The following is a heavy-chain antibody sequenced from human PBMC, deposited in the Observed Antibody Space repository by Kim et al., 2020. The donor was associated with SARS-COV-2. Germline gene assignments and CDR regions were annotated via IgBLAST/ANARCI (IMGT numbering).Heavy chain of an antibody. J-gene: IGHJ6*03. CDR3: ARSSRKSGRTSNYYYYMDV. CDR1: GGSISSYY. V-gene: IGHV4-59*08. Sequence: SETLSLTCTVSGGSISSYYWSWIRQPPGKGLEWIGYIYYSGSTNYNPSLKSRVTISVDTSKNQFSLKLSSVTAADTAVYYCARSSRKSGRTSNYYYYMDVWGKGTTVTVSS. D-gene: IGHD1-26*01. CDR2: IYYSGST.